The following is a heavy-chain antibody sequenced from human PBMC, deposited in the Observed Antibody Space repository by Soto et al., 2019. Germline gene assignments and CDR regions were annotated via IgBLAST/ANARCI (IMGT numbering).Heavy chain of an antibody. CDR2: INPNSVGT. V-gene: IGHV1-2*02. D-gene: IGHD3-10*01. CDR1: GFTFTGHY. Sequence: QVQLVESGGGLVKPGGSLRLSCAASGFTFTGHYMHWVRQAPGQGLEWMGWINPNSVGTNYAQKFQGRVTMTRDTSISTAYMELSRLRSDDTAVYYCAREPMVRAAHGFDIWGQGTMVTVSS. CDR3: AREPMVRAAHGFDI. J-gene: IGHJ3*02.